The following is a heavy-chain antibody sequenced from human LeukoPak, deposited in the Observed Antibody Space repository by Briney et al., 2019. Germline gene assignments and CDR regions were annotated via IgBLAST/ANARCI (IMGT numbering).Heavy chain of an antibody. V-gene: IGHV1-2*06. Sequence: GASVKVSCKASGYTFTGYYMHWVRQAPGQGLEWMGRINPNSGGTNYAQKFQGRVTMTRDTSISTAYMELSRLRSDDTAVYYCARTTSKAARPEHFDYWGQGTLVTVSS. CDR2: INPNSGGT. J-gene: IGHJ4*02. CDR3: ARTTSKAARPEHFDY. D-gene: IGHD6-6*01. CDR1: GYTFTGYY.